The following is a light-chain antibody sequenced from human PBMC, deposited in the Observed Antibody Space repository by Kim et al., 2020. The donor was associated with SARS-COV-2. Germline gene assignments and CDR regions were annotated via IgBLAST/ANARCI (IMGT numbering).Light chain of an antibody. Sequence: EIVMTQSPATLSVSPGERATLFCRASQSVSTSLAWYQQKPVQPPRLLIHGASARATGVPARFSGSGSGTEFTLTISSVQSEDFAVYYCQQYNARLGTFGQGTKVDIK. CDR1: QSVSTS. J-gene: IGKJ1*01. CDR3: QQYNARLGT. V-gene: IGKV3-15*01. CDR2: GAS.